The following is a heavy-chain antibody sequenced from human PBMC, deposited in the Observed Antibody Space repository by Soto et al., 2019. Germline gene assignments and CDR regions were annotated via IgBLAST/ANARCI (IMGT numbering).Heavy chain of an antibody. V-gene: IGHV1-18*01. CDR2: ISAYNGNT. Sequence: QVQLVQSGAEVKKPGASVKVSCKASGYTFNRYAISWVRQAPGQGLEWMGWISAYNGNTNYAQKLQGRVTMTTDTSTRTGYMELRSLRSDDTAVYYCARLYYYDSSGYYYVEDFWGQGTLVTVSS. D-gene: IGHD3-22*01. CDR1: GYTFNRYA. J-gene: IGHJ4*02. CDR3: ARLYYYDSSGYYYVEDF.